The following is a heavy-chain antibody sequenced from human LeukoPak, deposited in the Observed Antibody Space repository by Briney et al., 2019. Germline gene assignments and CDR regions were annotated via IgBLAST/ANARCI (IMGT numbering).Heavy chain of an antibody. CDR1: GFTFSSYG. J-gene: IGHJ6*03. V-gene: IGHV3-30*02. Sequence: GGSLRLSCAASGFTFSSYGMHWVRQAPGKGLEWVAYIRYDGSNKYYADSVRGRFTISRDNSNLYLQMNSLRAEDMAVYYCARGASDTAMVPYYYYYYMDVWGKGTTVTVSS. CDR3: ARGASDTAMVPYYYYYYMDV. CDR2: IRYDGSNK. D-gene: IGHD5-18*01.